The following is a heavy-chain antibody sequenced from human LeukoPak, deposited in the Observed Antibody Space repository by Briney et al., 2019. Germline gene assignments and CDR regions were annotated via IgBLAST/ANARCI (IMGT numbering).Heavy chain of an antibody. D-gene: IGHD3-3*01. Sequence: TGGSLRLSCAASGFTFSSYSMNWVRQAPGKGLEWVSSISSSSSSYIYYADSVKGRFTISRDNAKNSLYLQMNSLRAEDTAVYYCAIDDFWSGGHGYWGQGTLVTVSS. V-gene: IGHV3-21*01. CDR1: GFTFSSYS. CDR2: ISSSSSSYI. J-gene: IGHJ4*02. CDR3: AIDDFWSGGHGY.